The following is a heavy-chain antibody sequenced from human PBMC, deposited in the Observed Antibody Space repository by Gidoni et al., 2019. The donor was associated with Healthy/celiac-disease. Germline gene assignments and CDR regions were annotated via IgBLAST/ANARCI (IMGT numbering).Heavy chain of an antibody. J-gene: IGHJ6*02. CDR3: ARQDCSSTSCYPLYYYYGMDV. V-gene: IGHV5-10-1*03. Sequence: EVQLVQSGAEVKKPGESLRISCKGSGYSFTSYWISWVRKMPGKGLEWMGRIDPSDSYTNYSPSFQGHVTISADKSISTAYLQWSSLKASDTAMYYCARQDCSSTSCYPLYYYYGMDVWGQGTTVTVSS. D-gene: IGHD2-2*01. CDR2: IDPSDSYT. CDR1: GYSFTSYW.